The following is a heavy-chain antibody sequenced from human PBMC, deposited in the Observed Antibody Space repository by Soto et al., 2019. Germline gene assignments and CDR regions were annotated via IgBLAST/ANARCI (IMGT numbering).Heavy chain of an antibody. J-gene: IGHJ4*02. D-gene: IGHD2-8*01. CDR3: AREYCSEGVCYGVDY. CDR1: GYTFTNFG. V-gene: IGHV1-18*01. CDR2: ISTYNGNT. Sequence: ASVKVSCKTSGYTFTNFGISWVRQAPGQGLEWMGWISTYNGNTNSAQMLQGRVTMTTYTSTSTVYMELRSLISDDTAMYYCAREYCSEGVCYGVDYWGQGTLVTVSS.